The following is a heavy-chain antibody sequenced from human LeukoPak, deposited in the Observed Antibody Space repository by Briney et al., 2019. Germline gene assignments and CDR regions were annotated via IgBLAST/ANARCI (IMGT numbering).Heavy chain of an antibody. V-gene: IGHV3-33*01. J-gene: IGHJ4*02. D-gene: IGHD6-19*01. CDR3: ARDRDNSGWYGGLDY. CDR2: IWYDGSNK. Sequence: GGSLRLSCAASGFTFSSYGMHWVRQAPGKGLEWVAVIWYDGSNKYYADSVKGRFTISRDNSKNTLYLQMNSLRAEDTAVYYCARDRDNSGWYGGLDYWGQGTLVTVSS. CDR1: GFTFSSYG.